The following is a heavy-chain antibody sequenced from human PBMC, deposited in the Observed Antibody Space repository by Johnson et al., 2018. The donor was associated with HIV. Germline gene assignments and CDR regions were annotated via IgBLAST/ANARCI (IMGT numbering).Heavy chain of an antibody. V-gene: IGHV3-20*04. CDR1: EFSFDDYA. CDR2: VNWNGGRT. CDR3: ASSRSDHDAFDI. J-gene: IGHJ3*02. Sequence: VQLVESGGGLIQPGGSLRLSCEASEFSFDDYAMSWVRQAPGKGLEWVSGVNWNGGRTGYADSVKGRFTISRDNAKNSLYLQMNSLRAEDTAVYYCASSRSDHDAFDIWGQGTMVTVSS.